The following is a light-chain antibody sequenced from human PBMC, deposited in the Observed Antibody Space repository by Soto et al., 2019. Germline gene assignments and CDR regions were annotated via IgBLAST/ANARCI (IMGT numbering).Light chain of an antibody. CDR3: QQYDSFPYT. J-gene: IGKJ2*01. Sequence: AIRMTQSPSSLSASTGDRVTITCRASQGISSYLAWYQQKPGKAPKLLIYAASTLQSGVPSRFSASGSGTEFTFTITSLQPEDFATFYCQQYDSFPYTFGQGTKLEIK. CDR1: QGISSY. V-gene: IGKV1-8*01. CDR2: AAS.